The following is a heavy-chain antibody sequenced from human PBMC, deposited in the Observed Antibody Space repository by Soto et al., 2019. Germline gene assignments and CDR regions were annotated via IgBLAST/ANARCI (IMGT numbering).Heavy chain of an antibody. CDR1: GYTFTSYG. Sequence: QVQLVQSGAEVKKPGASVKVSCKASGYTFTSYGISWVRQAPGQGLEWMGWINPYNGNTNYAQKLQGRVTMTTDTSTNTACMELRSLRSGDTAGDYCARDWFGIDYWGHGTLVNVSS. J-gene: IGHJ4*01. CDR2: INPYNGNT. D-gene: IGHD3-16*01. CDR3: ARDWFGIDY. V-gene: IGHV1-18*01.